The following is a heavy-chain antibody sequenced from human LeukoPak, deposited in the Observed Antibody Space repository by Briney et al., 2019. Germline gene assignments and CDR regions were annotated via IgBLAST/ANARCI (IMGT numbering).Heavy chain of an antibody. CDR1: GGSFSGYY. V-gene: IGHV4-34*01. Sequence: PSETLSLTCAVYGGSFSGYYWSWIRQPPGKGLECIGEINHSGSTNYNPSLKSRVTISVDTSKNQFSLKLSSVTAADTAVYYCARSYGDYRYYYYYMAVWGKGTTVTISS. CDR3: ARSYGDYRYYYYYMAV. D-gene: IGHD4-17*01. J-gene: IGHJ6*03. CDR2: INHSGST.